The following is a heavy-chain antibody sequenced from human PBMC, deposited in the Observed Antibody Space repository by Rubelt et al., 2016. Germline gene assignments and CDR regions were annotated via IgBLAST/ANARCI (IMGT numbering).Heavy chain of an antibody. CDR1: GFTFSDYS. V-gene: IGHV3-21*02. D-gene: IGHD5-18*01. Sequence: EVQLVESGGGLVQPGGSLRLSCAASGFTFSDYSMNWVRQAPGKGLEWVSSISSSSSYIFYADSVKGRFTISRDNAKNSLYLQMNSLRAEDTAVYYCARDRDFEGAMVALGYWGQGTLVTVSS. J-gene: IGHJ4*02. CDR2: ISSSSSYI. CDR3: ARDRDFEGAMVALGY.